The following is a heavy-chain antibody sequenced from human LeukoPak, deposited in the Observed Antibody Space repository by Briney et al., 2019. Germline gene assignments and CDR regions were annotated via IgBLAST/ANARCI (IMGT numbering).Heavy chain of an antibody. D-gene: IGHD7-27*01. J-gene: IGHJ3*02. CDR3: ARKLTGSFDI. CDR2: ISGTSAYI. V-gene: IGHV3-21*01. Sequence: PGGSLRLSCAASGFTFSSYGMNWVRQAPRKGLEWVSSISGTSAYIYYADSVRGRFTISRDNAKNSLYLQMNSLRAEDTAVYFCARKLTGSFDIWGQGTMVTVSS. CDR1: GFTFSSYG.